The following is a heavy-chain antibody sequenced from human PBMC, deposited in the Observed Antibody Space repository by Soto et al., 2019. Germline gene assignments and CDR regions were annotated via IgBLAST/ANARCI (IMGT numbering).Heavy chain of an antibody. CDR2: INPSGGST. J-gene: IGHJ6*02. D-gene: IGHD1-26*01. CDR3: ARGGSYYHGYYYYGMDV. V-gene: IGHV1-46*03. Sequence: QVQLVQSGAEVKKPGASVKVSCKASGYTFTSYYMHWVRQAPEQGLECMGIINPSGGSTSYAQKFQGRVTMTRDTSTSTVYMELSSLRSEDTAVYYCARGGSYYHGYYYYGMDVWGQGTTVTVSS. CDR1: GYTFTSYY.